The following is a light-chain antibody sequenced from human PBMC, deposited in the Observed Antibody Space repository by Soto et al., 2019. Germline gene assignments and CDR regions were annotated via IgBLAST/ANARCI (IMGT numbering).Light chain of an antibody. V-gene: IGKV1-9*01. CDR2: AAS. CDR3: QQLNSYPLMYT. CDR1: QGISSY. Sequence: IQLTQSPSSLSASVGDRVTITCRASQGISSYLAWYQQKPGKAPKLLIHAASTLQSGVPSRFSGSGSGTDFTLTISSLQPEDFATYYCQQLNSYPLMYTFGQGTKLEIK. J-gene: IGKJ2*01.